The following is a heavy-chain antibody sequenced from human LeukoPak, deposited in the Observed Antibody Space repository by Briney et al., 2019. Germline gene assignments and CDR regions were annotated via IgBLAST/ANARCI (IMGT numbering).Heavy chain of an antibody. CDR1: GGSISGHY. V-gene: IGHV4-4*07. CDR2: IYTSGST. D-gene: IGHD3-10*01. Sequence: SETLSLTCTVSGGSISGHYWSGIRQPAGKGLEWIGRIYTSGSTNYNPSLKSRVTMSVDTSKNQFSLKLSSVTAADTAIYYCAGNFCGSGSYYRFDYWGQGTLVTVSS. J-gene: IGHJ4*02. CDR3: AGNFCGSGSYYRFDY.